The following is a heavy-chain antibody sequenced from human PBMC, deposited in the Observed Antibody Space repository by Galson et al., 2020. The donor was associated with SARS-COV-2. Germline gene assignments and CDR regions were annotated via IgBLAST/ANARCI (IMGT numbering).Heavy chain of an antibody. V-gene: IGHV3-7*04. D-gene: IGHD7-27*01. Sequence: GESPKISCVGSGFTFSSHWMSWVRQAPGKGLEWVAAIKPDGSDKYYVDSVKGRFTIARDNAKNSVYLQMNSLGAGDTAVYYCARGHWGRDYWGQGSLVTVSS. J-gene: IGHJ4*02. CDR2: IKPDGSDK. CDR1: GFTFSSHW. CDR3: ARGHWGRDY.